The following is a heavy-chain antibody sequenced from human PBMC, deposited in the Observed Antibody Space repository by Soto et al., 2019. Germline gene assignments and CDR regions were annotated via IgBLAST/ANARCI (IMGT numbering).Heavy chain of an antibody. J-gene: IGHJ4*02. D-gene: IGHD6-19*01. Sequence: ASVKVSCKASGYTFTSYGISWVRQAPGQGLEWMGWISAYNGNTNYAQKLQGRVTMTTDTSTSTAYMELRSLRSDDTAVYYCAREGIAVATHNYFDYWGQGTLVTVSS. CDR1: GYTFTSYG. V-gene: IGHV1-18*01. CDR2: ISAYNGNT. CDR3: AREGIAVATHNYFDY.